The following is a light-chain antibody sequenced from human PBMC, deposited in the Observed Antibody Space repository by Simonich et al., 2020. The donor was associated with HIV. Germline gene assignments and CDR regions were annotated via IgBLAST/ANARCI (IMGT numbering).Light chain of an antibody. CDR1: QSISSW. CDR2: AAS. Sequence: DIQMTQSPSSVSASVGDRVTGTCRASQSISSWLAWYQQRPGKVPKRLIYAASSLQSGVPSRFSGSGSGTEYTLTVGSLQPEDFATYYCQQSYNTLLTFGGGTKVEIK. CDR3: QQSYNTLLT. J-gene: IGKJ4*01. V-gene: IGKV1-12*01.